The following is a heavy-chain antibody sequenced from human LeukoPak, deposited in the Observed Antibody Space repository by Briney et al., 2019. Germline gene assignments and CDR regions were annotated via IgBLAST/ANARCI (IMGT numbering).Heavy chain of an antibody. J-gene: IGHJ3*02. V-gene: IGHV1-2*02. CDR1: GYTFTGYY. D-gene: IGHD3-3*01. Sequence: ASVKVSCKASGYTFTGYYIHWVRQAPGQGLEWMGWINPNSGGTNYAQKFQGRVTMTRDTSISTAYMELSRLRSDDTAVYYCARGFVYYDFWSGYYREGGAAFDIWGQGTMVTVSS. CDR2: INPNSGGT. CDR3: ARGFVYYDFWSGYYREGGAAFDI.